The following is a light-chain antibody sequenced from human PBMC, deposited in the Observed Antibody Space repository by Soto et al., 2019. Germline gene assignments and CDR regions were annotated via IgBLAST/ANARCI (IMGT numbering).Light chain of an antibody. V-gene: IGLV2-14*01. Sequence: SALTQPASVSGSPGQSITIPCTGTSSDVGGYNYVCWYQQHPGKAPKVMIYDVSNRPSGVSNRFSGSKSDNTASLTISGLQAEDEAYYYCSSYTSTTSGVVFGGGTKLTVL. CDR1: SSDVGGYNY. CDR3: SSYTSTTSGVV. J-gene: IGLJ3*02. CDR2: DVS.